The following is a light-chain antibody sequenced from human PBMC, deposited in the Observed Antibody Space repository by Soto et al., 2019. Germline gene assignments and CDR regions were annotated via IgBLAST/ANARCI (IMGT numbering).Light chain of an antibody. J-gene: IGKJ1*01. V-gene: IGKV3-15*01. Sequence: EIGMTQCPSTLSVSPGARATLSCGASQSVSSDLVWYQQKAGQAPRLLIYDTSTRATGIPARFSGSGSGTEFTLTISSLQSEDFAVYSCQQYNNWPRTTFGQGTKVDIK. CDR3: QQYNNWPRTT. CDR2: DTS. CDR1: QSVSSD.